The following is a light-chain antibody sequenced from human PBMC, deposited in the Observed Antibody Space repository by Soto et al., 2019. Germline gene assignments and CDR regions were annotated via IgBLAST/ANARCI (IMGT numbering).Light chain of an antibody. CDR3: QQYNSHSSYT. CDR1: QSINTW. CDR2: KAS. Sequence: DIQMTQSPSTLSASVGDRVTNTCRASQSINTWLAWYQQKPGKAPKLLIYKASSLGSGVPSRFSGSGSGTEFTLTISSLQPDHFAIYYCQQYNSHSSYTFGQGTKLEIK. V-gene: IGKV1-5*03. J-gene: IGKJ2*01.